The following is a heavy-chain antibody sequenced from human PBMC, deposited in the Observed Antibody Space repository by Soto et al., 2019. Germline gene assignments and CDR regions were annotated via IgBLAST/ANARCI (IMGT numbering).Heavy chain of an antibody. Sequence: ASVKVSCKASGCIFTRYYMHWVRQAPGQGLEWMGIINPSGGSTTYAQKFQGRVIMTRDTSTSTVYMELSSLRSEDTAVYYCARDPGITWFRTSFKPGYNMDVWGQGTTVTVSS. CDR3: ARDPGITWFRTSFKPGYNMDV. D-gene: IGHD2-2*01. V-gene: IGHV1-46*01. J-gene: IGHJ6*02. CDR2: INPSGGST. CDR1: GCIFTRYY.